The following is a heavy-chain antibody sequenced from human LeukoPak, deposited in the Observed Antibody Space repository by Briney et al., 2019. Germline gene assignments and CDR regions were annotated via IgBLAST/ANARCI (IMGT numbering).Heavy chain of an antibody. CDR2: INPSGGST. V-gene: IGHV1-46*01. CDR3: ARDGVLRHFDWLYYFDY. J-gene: IGHJ4*02. CDR1: GYTFTSYY. Sequence: ASVKVSCKASGYTFTSYYMHWVRQAPGQGLEWMGIINPSGGSTSYAQKFQGRVTMNRDMSTSTVYMELSSLRSEDTAVYYCARDGVLRHFDWLYYFDYWGQGTLVTVSS. D-gene: IGHD3-9*01.